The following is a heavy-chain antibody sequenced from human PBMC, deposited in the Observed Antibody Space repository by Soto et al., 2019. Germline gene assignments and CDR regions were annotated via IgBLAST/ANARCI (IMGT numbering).Heavy chain of an antibody. D-gene: IGHD3-3*01. V-gene: IGHV3-49*03. J-gene: IGHJ5*02. CDR1: GFTFGDYA. Sequence: GGSLRLSCTASGFTFGDYAMSWFRQAPGKGLEWVGFIRSKAYGGTTEYAASVKGRFTISRDDSKSIAYLQMNSLKTEDTAVYYCTRASANYDFWSGYYSVWFDPWGQGTLVTVSS. CDR3: TRASANYDFWSGYYSVWFDP. CDR2: IRSKAYGGTT.